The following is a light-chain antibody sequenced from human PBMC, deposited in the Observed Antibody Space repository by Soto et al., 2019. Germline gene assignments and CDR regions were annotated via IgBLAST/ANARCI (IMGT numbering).Light chain of an antibody. CDR2: WAA. CDR3: QQYYSTPPT. Sequence: DILMTQSPDSLAVSLGERATINCKSSQSVLYSSNNKNYLAWYQQKPGQPPRLLIHWAATRESGVPDRFSGSGSGTDFTLTISSLQAGDVAVYYCQQYYSTPPTFGQGTKVEIK. CDR1: QSVLYSSNNKNY. V-gene: IGKV4-1*01. J-gene: IGKJ1*01.